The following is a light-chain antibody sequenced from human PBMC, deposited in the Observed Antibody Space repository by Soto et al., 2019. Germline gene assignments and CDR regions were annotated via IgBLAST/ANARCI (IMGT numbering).Light chain of an antibody. CDR2: QAS. V-gene: IGKV1-5*03. CDR3: QQYSRYSIT. CDR1: QSISYW. Sequence: DIHMTQSPSTLSASIGDRVTISCRANQSISYWLAWYQQKSGRAPTVLIYQASILQNGVPSRFSGSGSGTEFTLTISSLQPDDFATYYCQQYSRYSITFGGGTKVEMK. J-gene: IGKJ4*01.